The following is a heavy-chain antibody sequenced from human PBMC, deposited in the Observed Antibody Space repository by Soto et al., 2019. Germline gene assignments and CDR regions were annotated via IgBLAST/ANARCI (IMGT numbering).Heavy chain of an antibody. Sequence: EVQLVESGGGLVQPGGSLRLSCAASGFTFSSYSMNWVRQAPGKGLEWVSFISSSGTTIYYADSVKGRFTISRDNAKNSLLLRMNSLRAEDTAVYYCARIGFYDFWSGYESPMDVWGKGTTVTVSS. D-gene: IGHD3-3*01. V-gene: IGHV3-48*01. CDR2: ISSSGTTI. CDR3: ARIGFYDFWSGYESPMDV. J-gene: IGHJ6*03. CDR1: GFTFSSYS.